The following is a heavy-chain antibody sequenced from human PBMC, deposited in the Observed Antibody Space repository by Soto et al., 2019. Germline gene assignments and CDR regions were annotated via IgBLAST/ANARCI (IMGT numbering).Heavy chain of an antibody. D-gene: IGHD2-15*01. V-gene: IGHV3-23*01. CDR3: AKWLGYCTGGSCHYYFDD. Sequence: EMQLLESGGGLVQPGGSLRLSCAASGFPFSSYALKWVRQGPGKGLEWVSGISSSGDSTYYADSVRGRFSISRDNSKSTLYLQMNSLKVEDTAVYYCAKWLGYCTGGSCHYYFDDWGQGTLVTVSS. CDR2: ISSSGDST. J-gene: IGHJ4*02. CDR1: GFPFSSYA.